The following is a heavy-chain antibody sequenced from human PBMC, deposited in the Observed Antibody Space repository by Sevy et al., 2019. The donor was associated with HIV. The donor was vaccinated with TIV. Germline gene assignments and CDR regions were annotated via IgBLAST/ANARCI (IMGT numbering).Heavy chain of an antibody. CDR2: ISSSSSTI. CDR3: ARGNDFRSGYYVGFDY. J-gene: IGHJ4*02. D-gene: IGHD3-3*01. CDR1: GFTFSDYY. V-gene: IGHV3-11*01. Sequence: GGSLRLSCAASGFTFSDYYMTWIRQAPGKGLEWVSCISSSSSTIYYADSVKDRFTISRDNAKNSLYLQMSGLRAEDTAVYYCARGNDFRSGYYVGFDYWGQGVLVTVSS.